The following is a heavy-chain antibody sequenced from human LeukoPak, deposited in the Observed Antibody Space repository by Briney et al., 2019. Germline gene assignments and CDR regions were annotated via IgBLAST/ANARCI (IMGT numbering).Heavy chain of an antibody. CDR3: VKSNGYGLVDI. V-gene: IGHV4-59*12. Sequence: SQTLSLTCAVYGVSSTVYYCSWIRQPPGKGLEWSGFIYDSVSTTSNPSLKRRVTISLETSRNQFSLKLYSVTPAATAAYSCVKSNGYGLVDIWGQGTMVTVSS. J-gene: IGHJ3*02. CDR1: GVSSTVYY. CDR2: IYDSVST. D-gene: IGHD3-10*01.